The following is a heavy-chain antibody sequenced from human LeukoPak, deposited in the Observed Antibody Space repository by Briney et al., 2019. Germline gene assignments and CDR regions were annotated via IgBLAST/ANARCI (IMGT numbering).Heavy chain of an antibody. CDR2: IKQDGSEK. V-gene: IGHV3-7*01. CDR3: AREVKWELLSSLNWFDP. D-gene: IGHD1-26*01. J-gene: IGHJ5*02. Sequence: GGSLRLSCAASGFTFSSYWMSWVRQAPGKGLEWVANIKQDGSEKYYVDSVKGRFTISRDNAKNSLYLQMNSLRAEDTAVYYCAREVKWELLSSLNWFDPWGQGTLVTVSS. CDR1: GFTFSSYW.